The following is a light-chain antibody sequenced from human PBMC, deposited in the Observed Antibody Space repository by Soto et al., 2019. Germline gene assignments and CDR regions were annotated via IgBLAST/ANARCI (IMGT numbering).Light chain of an antibody. J-gene: IGKJ5*01. V-gene: IGKV3-15*01. Sequence: EILLTQSPATRSVSPGETSSLSCRASQSACNFLAWYQQIPGQAPRLLIYYISTRETGIPARFSGSGAGSECTRTINSLQSEDSSVADCQQHNQWPITFCQGTRLEIK. CDR1: QSACNF. CDR3: QQHNQWPIT. CDR2: YIS.